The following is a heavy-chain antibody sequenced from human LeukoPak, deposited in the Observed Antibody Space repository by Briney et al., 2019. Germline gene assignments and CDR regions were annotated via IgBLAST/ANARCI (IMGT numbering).Heavy chain of an antibody. CDR1: GYSFTNYY. D-gene: IGHD1-26*01. Sequence: ASVKVSCKAPGYSFTNYYIHWVRQAPGQGLEWMGIIRPGDGDTTNAQKFQGRVTMTRDTSTSTVYMQLSSLTSEDTAVYYCAREVGSTDHWGQGTLVTVSS. CDR3: AREVGSTDH. V-gene: IGHV1-46*01. J-gene: IGHJ4*02. CDR2: IRPGDGDT.